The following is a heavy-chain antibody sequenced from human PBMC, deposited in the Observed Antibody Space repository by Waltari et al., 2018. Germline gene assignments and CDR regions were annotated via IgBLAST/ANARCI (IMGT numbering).Heavy chain of an antibody. Sequence: QVQLQESGPGLVKPSETLSLTCTVSGGSISSYYWSWIRQPAGKGLEWIGRIYTRGSTNYNPSLKGRVTMSVDTSKNQFSLKLSSVTAADTAVYYCARDNEGYCSSTSCSRPDYYGMDVWGQGTTVTVSS. J-gene: IGHJ6*02. CDR1: GGSISSYY. D-gene: IGHD2-2*01. CDR3: ARDNEGYCSSTSCSRPDYYGMDV. CDR2: IYTRGST. V-gene: IGHV4-4*07.